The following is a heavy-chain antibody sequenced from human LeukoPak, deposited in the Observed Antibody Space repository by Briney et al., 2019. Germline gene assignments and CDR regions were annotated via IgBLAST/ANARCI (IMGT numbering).Heavy chain of an antibody. V-gene: IGHV4-61*03. CDR1: GGPISSGNYY. D-gene: IGHD1-26*01. CDR3: ARGGWYSWFDP. J-gene: IGHJ5*02. Sequence: PAETLSLTCTVSGGPISSGNYYWSWTRQPPGRGLEWIGYIYYSGNTNYNPSLKSRVTISVDTSKNHFSLRLSSVTAADTAVYYCARGGWYSWFDPWGQGTLVTVSS. CDR2: IYYSGNT.